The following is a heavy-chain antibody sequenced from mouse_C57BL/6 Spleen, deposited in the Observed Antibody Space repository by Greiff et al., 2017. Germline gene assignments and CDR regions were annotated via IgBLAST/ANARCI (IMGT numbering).Heavy chain of an antibody. CDR2: ISGGGGNT. CDR1: GFTFSSYT. V-gene: IGHV5-9*01. CDR3: ARNDGYYYFDY. D-gene: IGHD2-3*01. J-gene: IGHJ2*01. Sequence: EVKLVESGGGLVKPGGSLKLSCAASGFTFSSYTMSWVRQTPEKRLEWVATISGGGGNTYYPDSVKGRFTISRDNAKNTLYLQMSSLRSEDTALYYCARNDGYYYFDYWGQGTTLTVSS.